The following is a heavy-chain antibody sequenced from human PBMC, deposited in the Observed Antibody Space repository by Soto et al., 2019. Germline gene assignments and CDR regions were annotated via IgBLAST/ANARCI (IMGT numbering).Heavy chain of an antibody. Sequence: SETLSLTCTVSGGSISRSTYYWGWIRQPPGKGLEWIGSLYYSGSTLYNPSLKSRVTISVDTSKNQFSLKVNSVTAADTAVYYCARPYYNSSGYYYLGYFDYWGQGTLVTVSS. D-gene: IGHD3-22*01. J-gene: IGHJ4*02. CDR3: ARPYYNSSGYYYLGYFDY. V-gene: IGHV4-39*01. CDR2: LYYSGST. CDR1: GGSISRSTYY.